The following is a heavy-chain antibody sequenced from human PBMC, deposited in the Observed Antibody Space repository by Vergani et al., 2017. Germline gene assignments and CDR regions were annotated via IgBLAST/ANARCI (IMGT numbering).Heavy chain of an antibody. CDR3: VRIPLIRRGSGNYGINNYHGMDV. CDR2: VNQDGSEK. Sequence: EGQLVESGGDWVQRGGSLRLSCAASGFISSSFWMSWVRQALGKGLEWVANVNQDGSEKYYVDSVRGRFTISRDNAKNSIYLQMNSLRAEDTAVYFCVRIPLIRRGSGNYGINNYHGMDVWGQGNTVIVSS. V-gene: IGHV3-7*01. D-gene: IGHD3-10*01. CDR1: GFISSSFW. J-gene: IGHJ6*02.